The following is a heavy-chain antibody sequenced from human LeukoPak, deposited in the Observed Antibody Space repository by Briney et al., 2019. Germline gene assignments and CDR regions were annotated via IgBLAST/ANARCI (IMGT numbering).Heavy chain of an antibody. CDR3: ARGGYSGYDLGNWFDP. D-gene: IGHD5-12*01. Sequence: ASVKVSCKASGYTFTSYDINWVRQATGQGLEWMGWMNPNSGNTGYAQKFQGRVTMTRNTSISTAYMELSSLRPEDTAVYYCARGGYSGYDLGNWFDPWGQGTLVTVSS. CDR2: MNPNSGNT. J-gene: IGHJ5*02. CDR1: GYTFTSYD. V-gene: IGHV1-8*01.